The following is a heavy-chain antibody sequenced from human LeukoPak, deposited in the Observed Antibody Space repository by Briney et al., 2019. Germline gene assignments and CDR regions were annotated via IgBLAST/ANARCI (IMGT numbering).Heavy chain of an antibody. J-gene: IGHJ4*02. Sequence: SETLSLTCTVSGGSISSSSYYWGWIRQPPGKGLEWIGSIYYSGSTYYNPSLKSRVTISVDTSKNQFSLKLSSVTAADTAVYYCARPPPLYYGSADYYFDCWGQGTLVTVSS. V-gene: IGHV4-39*01. CDR1: GGSISSSSYY. CDR2: IYYSGST. CDR3: ARPPPLYYGSADYYFDC. D-gene: IGHD3-10*01.